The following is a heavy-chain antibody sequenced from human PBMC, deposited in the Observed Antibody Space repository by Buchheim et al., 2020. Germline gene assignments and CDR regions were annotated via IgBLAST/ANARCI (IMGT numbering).Heavy chain of an antibody. CDR2: ISSTGSTI. CDR1: GFTFSDYE. CDR3: ARDRPNYDFWSGYYYYYGMDV. Sequence: EVQLVESGGGLVQPRGSLRLSCAASGFTFSDYEMNWVRQAPGRGLEWVSYISSTGSTIYYADSVKGRFTISRDNSKNTLYLQMNSLRAEDTAVYYCARDRPNYDFWSGYYYYYGMDVWGQGTT. J-gene: IGHJ6*02. V-gene: IGHV3-48*03. D-gene: IGHD3-3*01.